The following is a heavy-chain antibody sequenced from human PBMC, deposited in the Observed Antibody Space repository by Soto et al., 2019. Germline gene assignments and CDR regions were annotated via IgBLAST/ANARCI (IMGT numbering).Heavy chain of an antibody. D-gene: IGHD6-13*01. Sequence: GGSLRLSCAASGFTFSSYAMSWVRQAPGKGLDWVSAISGSVGSTYYADSVKGRFTISRDNSKNTLYLQMNSLRAEDTAVYYCAKDSSSGPNWFDPWGQGTLVTVSS. CDR2: ISGSVGST. V-gene: IGHV3-23*01. CDR3: AKDSSSGPNWFDP. CDR1: GFTFSSYA. J-gene: IGHJ5*02.